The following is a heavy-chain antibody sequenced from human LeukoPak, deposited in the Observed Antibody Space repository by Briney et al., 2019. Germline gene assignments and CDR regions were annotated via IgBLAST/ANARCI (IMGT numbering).Heavy chain of an antibody. CDR3: TFNSPSGRHIVDF. J-gene: IGHJ4*02. CDR2: IYSGGST. V-gene: IGHV3-53*01. CDR1: GSTVSSNY. D-gene: IGHD1-26*01. Sequence: GGSLRLSCETSGSTVSSNYMSWVRQAPGKGLEWVSVIYSGGSTDYGDSVKGRFTISRDNSKNTLYLQMNSLRVEDTAVHYCTFNSPSGRHIVDFWGQGTLVTVSS.